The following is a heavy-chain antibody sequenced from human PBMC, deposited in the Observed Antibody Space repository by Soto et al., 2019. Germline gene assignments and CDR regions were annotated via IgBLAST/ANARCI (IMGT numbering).Heavy chain of an antibody. CDR2: IVVGSGKT. D-gene: IGHD1-1*01. CDR1: GFTFTSSA. Sequence: QMQLVQSGPEVKKPGTSVKVSCKASGFTFTSSAVQWVRQARGQRLEWIGWIVVGSGKTNYAQKFQERVTITRDMYTSTAYMYLSSLSSADTAVYSCAADPNWNGGYWGQGTLGTVAS. V-gene: IGHV1-58*01. J-gene: IGHJ4*02. CDR3: AADPNWNGGY.